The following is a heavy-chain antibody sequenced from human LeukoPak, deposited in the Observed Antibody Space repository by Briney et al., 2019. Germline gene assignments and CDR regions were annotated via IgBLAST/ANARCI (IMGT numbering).Heavy chain of an antibody. D-gene: IGHD1-7*01. V-gene: IGHV4-59*08. Sequence: SETLSLTCAVYGGSFSGYYWSWIRQPPGKGLEWIGYIYYSGSTNYNPSLKSRVTISVDTSKNQFSLKLSSVTAADTAVYYCARHLLITGTTFGFDYRGQGTLGTVSS. CDR3: ARHLLITGTTFGFDY. CDR2: IYYSGST. J-gene: IGHJ4*02. CDR1: GGSFSGYY.